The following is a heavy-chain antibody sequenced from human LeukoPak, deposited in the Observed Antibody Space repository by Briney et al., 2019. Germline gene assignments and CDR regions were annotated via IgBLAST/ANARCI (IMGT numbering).Heavy chain of an antibody. D-gene: IGHD3-9*01. CDR2: ISAYNGNT. CDR3: ARACETYDILTGCSDY. V-gene: IGHV1-18*01. CDR1: GYTFTSYG. Sequence: ASVKVSCKASGYTFTSYGISWVRQAPGQGLEWMGWISAYNGNTNYAPKLQGRVTMTTDTSTSTAYMELRSLRSDDTAVYYCARACETYDILTGCSDYWGQGTLVTVSS. J-gene: IGHJ4*02.